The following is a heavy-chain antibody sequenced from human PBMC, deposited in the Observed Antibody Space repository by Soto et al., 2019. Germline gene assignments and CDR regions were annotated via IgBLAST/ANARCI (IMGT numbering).Heavy chain of an antibody. CDR1: GYAFTGYY. J-gene: IGHJ6*02. CDR2: INPNSGGT. Sequence: ASVKVSCKASGYAFTGYYMHWVRQAPGQGLEWMGCINPNSGGTNYAQKFQGRVTMTRDTSISTAYMELSRLGSDDTAVYYCARADSSTSFIYYYYGMDVWGQGTTVTVSS. CDR3: ARADSSTSFIYYYYGMDV. D-gene: IGHD2-2*01. V-gene: IGHV1-2*02.